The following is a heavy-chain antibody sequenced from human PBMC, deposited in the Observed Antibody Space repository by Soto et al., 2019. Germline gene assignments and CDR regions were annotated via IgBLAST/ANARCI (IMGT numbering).Heavy chain of an antibody. CDR1: GGTFSSYA. J-gene: IGHJ6*02. V-gene: IGHV1-69*12. Sequence: QVQLVQSGAEVKKPGSSVKVSCKASGGTFSSYAISWVRQAPGQGLEWMGGIIPIFGTANYAQKFQGRVTITADECTSTAYMELSRLRSEDTAVYYCASGDYDFWSGPGGGMDVWGQGTTVTVSS. CDR3: ASGDYDFWSGPGGGMDV. D-gene: IGHD3-3*01. CDR2: IIPIFGTA.